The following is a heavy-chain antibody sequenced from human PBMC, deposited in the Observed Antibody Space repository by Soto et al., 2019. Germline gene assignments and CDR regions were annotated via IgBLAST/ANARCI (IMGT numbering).Heavy chain of an antibody. CDR1: GFTFSSYD. Sequence: PGGSLRLSCAASGFTFSSYDMHLVRQAKGKGLEWVSAIGTAGDTYYPGSVKGRFTISRENAKNSLYLQMNSLRAGDTAVYYCARACYDSSGYYFFDYWGQGTLVTVSS. J-gene: IGHJ4*02. CDR3: ARACYDSSGYYFFDY. D-gene: IGHD3-22*01. V-gene: IGHV3-13*01. CDR2: IGTAGDT.